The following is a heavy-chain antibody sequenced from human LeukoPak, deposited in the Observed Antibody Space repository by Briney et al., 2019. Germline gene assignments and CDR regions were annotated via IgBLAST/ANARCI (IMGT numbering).Heavy chain of an antibody. CDR2: INCDNGNT. CDR1: GYYFSTYS. V-gene: IGHV1-18*01. CDR3: AREWKGGDN. J-gene: IGHJ4*02. Sequence: ASVKVSCKTSGYYFSTYSINWVRQVPGQGLEWVGWINCDNGNTNYAQKFQGRVTMTTGTPTTTAYMELGSLTSDDTAVYYCAREWKGGDNWGQGSLVTVSS. D-gene: IGHD1-1*01.